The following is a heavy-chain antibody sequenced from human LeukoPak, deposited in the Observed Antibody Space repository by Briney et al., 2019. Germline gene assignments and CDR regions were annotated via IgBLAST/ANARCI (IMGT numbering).Heavy chain of an antibody. CDR3: ARLKLGAYFDL. V-gene: IGHV4-59*08. D-gene: IGHD3-16*01. CDR1: GGSTSSDY. J-gene: IGHJ2*01. CDR2: VYNSGDT. Sequence: SETLSRTCTVAGGSTSSDYWSWIRQSPGKVLEWVGYVYNSGDTGKNPSLKSRVTILLDTSKNQCYLKLTSVSAADTAVYYCARLKLGAYFDLWGSGTLVTVSS.